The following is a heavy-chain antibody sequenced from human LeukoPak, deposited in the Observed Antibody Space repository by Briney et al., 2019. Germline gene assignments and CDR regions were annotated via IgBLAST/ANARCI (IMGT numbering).Heavy chain of an antibody. J-gene: IGHJ6*02. CDR2: IWYDGSNK. CDR1: GFTFSSYG. Sequence: GGSLRLSCAASGFTFSSYGMHWVRQAPGKGLEWVAVIWYDGSNKYYADSVKGRFTISRDNSKNTLYLQMNSLRAEDTAVCYCAREEDYDFWSGEVYGMDVWGQGTTVTVSS. V-gene: IGHV3-33*01. D-gene: IGHD3-3*01. CDR3: AREEDYDFWSGEVYGMDV.